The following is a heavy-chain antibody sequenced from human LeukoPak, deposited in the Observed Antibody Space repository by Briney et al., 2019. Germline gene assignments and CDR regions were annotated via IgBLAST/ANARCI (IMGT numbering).Heavy chain of an antibody. CDR1: TYSLSSGYY. CDR3: ARETSQKGAHYMDV. CDR2: IYHSGSA. V-gene: IGHV4-38-2*02. Sequence: SETLSLTCTVSTYSLSSGYYWGWIRRPPGKGLEWIGNIYHSGSAYYNPSLKSRVTISVDTSKNQFSLKLSSVTAADTAVYYCARETSQKGAHYMDVWGKGTTITISS. D-gene: IGHD3-16*01. J-gene: IGHJ6*03.